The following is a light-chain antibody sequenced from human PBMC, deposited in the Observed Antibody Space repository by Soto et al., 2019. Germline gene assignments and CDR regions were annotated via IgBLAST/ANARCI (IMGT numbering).Light chain of an antibody. V-gene: IGKV3-20*01. J-gene: IGKJ1*01. Sequence: EIVLTQSPGTLSLSPGERATLSCRASQSISSFYLAWYQQTPGQAPRLLIYDASSRAAGIPDRFSGGGSGTDFTLTLSRLEAEDFGVYYCQQYGGSPLTFGQGTKVEIK. CDR2: DAS. CDR1: QSISSFY. CDR3: QQYGGSPLT.